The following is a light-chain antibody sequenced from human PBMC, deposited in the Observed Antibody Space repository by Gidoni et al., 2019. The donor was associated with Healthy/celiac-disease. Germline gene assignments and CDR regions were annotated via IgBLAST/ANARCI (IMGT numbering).Light chain of an antibody. V-gene: IGKV4-1*01. J-gene: IGKJ1*01. CDR2: WAS. CDR1: QSVLYSSNTKNY. CDR3: QQCYSTPPT. Sequence: DIVLTQSPDPLAVSLGERATINRKSSQSVLYSSNTKNYVAWYQQQPAQPPKLLIDWASTRKCVVPNRCSSSGSRTDITITISRLQAEDVAVYCCQQCYSTPPTFGQGTKVEIK.